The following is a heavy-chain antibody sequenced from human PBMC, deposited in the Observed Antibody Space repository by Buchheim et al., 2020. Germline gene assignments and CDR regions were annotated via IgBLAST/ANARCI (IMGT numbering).Heavy chain of an antibody. Sequence: QVQLQQWGAGLLKPSETLSLTCAVYGGSFSGYYWSWIRQPPGKGLEWIGEINHSGSTNYNPSLKSRVTISVDTSKNQLSLKLSSVTAADTAVYYCARASVGARGGMDVWGQGTT. J-gene: IGHJ6*02. CDR1: GGSFSGYY. CDR3: ARASVGARGGMDV. D-gene: IGHD1-26*01. V-gene: IGHV4-34*01. CDR2: INHSGST.